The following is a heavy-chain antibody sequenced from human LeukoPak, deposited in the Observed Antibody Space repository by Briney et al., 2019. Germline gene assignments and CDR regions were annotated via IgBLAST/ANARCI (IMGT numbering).Heavy chain of an antibody. CDR3: ATPYGSSLSDYYYGMDV. Sequence: ASVKVSCKVSGYTLTELSMHWVRQAPGKGLEWMGGFDPEDGETIYAQKFQGRVTMTEDTSTDTAYMELSGLRSEDTAVYYCATPYGSSLSDYYYGMDVWGKGTTVTVSS. D-gene: IGHD3-10*01. J-gene: IGHJ6*04. V-gene: IGHV1-24*01. CDR2: FDPEDGET. CDR1: GYTLTELS.